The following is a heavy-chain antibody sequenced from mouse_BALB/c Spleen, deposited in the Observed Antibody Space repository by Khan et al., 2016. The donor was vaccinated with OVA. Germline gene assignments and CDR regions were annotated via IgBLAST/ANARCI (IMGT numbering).Heavy chain of an antibody. CDR2: IWRAGST. V-gene: IGHV2-6-1*01. J-gene: IGHJ4*01. Sequence: VQLQESGPGLVAPSPSLSITCTISGFSLTNYGINWVRQTPGKGLAWLVVIWRAGSTTYNSSLKTKLTSTTDNTKIQIFLKMNSAQSDDTAIYFCARQPAYHYNVMDYWGQGTSVTVSS. CDR3: ARQPAYHYNVMDY. D-gene: IGHD2-14*01. CDR1: GFSLTNYG.